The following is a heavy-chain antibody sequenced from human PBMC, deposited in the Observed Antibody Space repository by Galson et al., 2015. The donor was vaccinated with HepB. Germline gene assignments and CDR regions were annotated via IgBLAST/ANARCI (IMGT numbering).Heavy chain of an antibody. CDR3: ARPGTVAGTGWFDP. Sequence: LRLSCAASGFTVSSNYMSWVRQAPGKGLEWVSVIYSGGSTYYADSVKGRFTISRDNSKNTLYLQMNSLRAEDTAMYYCARPGTVAGTGWFDPWGQGTLVTVSS. V-gene: IGHV3-66*04. CDR2: IYSGGST. J-gene: IGHJ5*02. CDR1: GFTVSSNY. D-gene: IGHD6-19*01.